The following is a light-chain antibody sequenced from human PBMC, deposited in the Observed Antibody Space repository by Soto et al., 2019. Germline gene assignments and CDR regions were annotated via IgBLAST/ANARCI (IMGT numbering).Light chain of an antibody. CDR3: QQYNSAMYT. CDR2: DAS. V-gene: IGKV1-5*01. Sequence: DIQMTQSPSTLSASVGDRVTITCRASQTISTWLAWYPQQPGKAPELXIYDASTLESGVPSRFSGSGAGTEFTLTISSLQPEDSETDYCQQYNSAMYTFGQGTKVDIK. CDR1: QTISTW. J-gene: IGKJ2*01.